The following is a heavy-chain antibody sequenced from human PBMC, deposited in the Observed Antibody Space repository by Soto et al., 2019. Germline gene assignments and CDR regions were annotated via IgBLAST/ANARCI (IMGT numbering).Heavy chain of an antibody. J-gene: IGHJ6*02. CDR1: GYTFTSYG. CDR3: ARVQVCGGSCYFVYYYGMDV. Sequence: RASVKVSCKASGYTFTSYGISWVRQAPGQGLEWMGWISAYNGNTNYAQKLQGRVTMTTDTSTSTAYMELRSLRSDDTAVYYCARVQVCGGSCYFVYYYGMDVWGQGTTVTVSS. CDR2: ISAYNGNT. V-gene: IGHV1-18*01. D-gene: IGHD2-15*01.